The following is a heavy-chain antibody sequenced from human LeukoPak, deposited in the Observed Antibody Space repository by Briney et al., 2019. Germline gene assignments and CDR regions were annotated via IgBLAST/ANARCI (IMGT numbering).Heavy chain of an antibody. D-gene: IGHD6-6*01. J-gene: IGHJ4*02. CDR1: GFSFSSYR. CDR3: ARDLGTRKSIAFAD. CDR2: ISSNNGYI. Sequence: GGSLRLSCAASGFSFSSYRMNWVRQAPGKGLEWVASISSNNGYIYYADSVKGRFTISRDNGENSLHLQMNSLRAEDAAVNYCARDLGTRKSIAFADWGQGTLVTVSS. V-gene: IGHV3-21*01.